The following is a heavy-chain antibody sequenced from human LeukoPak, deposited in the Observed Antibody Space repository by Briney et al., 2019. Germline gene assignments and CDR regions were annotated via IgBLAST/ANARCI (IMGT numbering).Heavy chain of an antibody. CDR2: IYTSGST. J-gene: IGHJ6*03. CDR1: GGSISSYY. D-gene: IGHD3-10*01. V-gene: IGHV4-4*07. CDR3: ARDLGGVYYGSGSYLYYYYYMDI. Sequence: SETLSLTCTVSGGSISSYYWSWIRQPAGKGLEWIGRIYTSGSTNYNPSLKSRVTMSVDTSKNQFSLKLSSVTAADTAVYYCARDLGGVYYGSGSYLYYYYYMDIWGKGTTVTISS.